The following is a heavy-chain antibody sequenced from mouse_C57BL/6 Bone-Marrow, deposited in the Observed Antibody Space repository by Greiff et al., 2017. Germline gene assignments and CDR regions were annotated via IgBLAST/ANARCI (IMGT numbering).Heavy chain of an antibody. CDR3: AVDYYGSSPTPFAY. CDR2: IDPANGNT. J-gene: IGHJ3*01. CDR1: GFNIKNTY. Sequence: VHVKQSVAELVRPGASVKLSCTASGFNIKNTYMHWVKQRPEQGLEWIGRIDPANGNTKYAPKFQGKATITADTSSNTAYLQLSSLTSEDTAIYYCAVDYYGSSPTPFAYGGQGTLVTVSA. D-gene: IGHD1-1*01. V-gene: IGHV14-3*01.